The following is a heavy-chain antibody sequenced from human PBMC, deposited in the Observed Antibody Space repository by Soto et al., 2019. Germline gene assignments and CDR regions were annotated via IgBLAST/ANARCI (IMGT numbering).Heavy chain of an antibody. V-gene: IGHV1-69*02. Sequence: QVQLVQSWADVKKPASSVRVSCKASGDTFTFYSINWVRQAPGLGLEWMGRINPILSMSNYAQRFQGRVTMTEHKSTRTDYMELSRPRSQDTAMYYCARSYGSGYRAFDYWGQGALVTVSS. CDR2: INPILSMS. J-gene: IGHJ4*02. CDR3: ARSYGSGYRAFDY. CDR1: GDTFTFYS. D-gene: IGHD3-10*01.